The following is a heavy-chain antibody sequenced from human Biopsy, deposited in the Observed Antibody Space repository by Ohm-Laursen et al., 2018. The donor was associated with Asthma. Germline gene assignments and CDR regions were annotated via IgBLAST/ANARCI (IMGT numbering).Heavy chain of an antibody. V-gene: IGHV1-69*01. D-gene: IGHD6-19*01. CDR2: IMTVFGTT. CDR3: ARCQVGYSSGWSLLLKKIYYSGMDV. Sequence: SSVKVSCKAPRGTFSNFAISWVRQAPGQGLEWLGGIMTVFGTTNYAQKFRGRVTITADESTSTAYMEVTSLRSEDTAIYYCARCQVGYSSGWSLLLKKIYYSGMDVWGQGTAVTVSS. J-gene: IGHJ6*02. CDR1: RGTFSNFA.